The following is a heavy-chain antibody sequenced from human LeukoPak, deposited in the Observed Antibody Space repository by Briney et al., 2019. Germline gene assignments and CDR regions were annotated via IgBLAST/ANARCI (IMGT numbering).Heavy chain of an antibody. CDR1: GFTFNSYG. CDR2: MWYDGSSK. D-gene: IGHD2-2*01. V-gene: IGHV3-33*01. CDR3: ASQGGYCTSTICPFDY. Sequence: PGGSLRLSCAASGFTFNSYGMHWVRQAPGKGLEWVAVMWYDGSSKYYADSVKGRITISRDNFRNTLYLQMNTLRAEDTAVYYCASQGGYCTSTICPFDYWGQGTLVTVSS. J-gene: IGHJ4*02.